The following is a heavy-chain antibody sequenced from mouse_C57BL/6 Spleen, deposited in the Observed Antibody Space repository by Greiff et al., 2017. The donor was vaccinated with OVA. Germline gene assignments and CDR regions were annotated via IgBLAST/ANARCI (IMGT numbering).Heavy chain of an antibody. CDR3: ARLSNDAMDY. Sequence: VQLQQPGAELVKPGASVKLSCKASGYTFTSYWMQWVKQRPGQGLEWIGEIDPSDSYTNYNQKFKGKATLTVDTSSSTAYMQLSSLTSEDSAVYYCARLSNDAMDYWGQGTSVTVSS. V-gene: IGHV1-50*01. CDR2: IDPSDSYT. CDR1: GYTFTSYW. J-gene: IGHJ4*01. D-gene: IGHD2-5*01.